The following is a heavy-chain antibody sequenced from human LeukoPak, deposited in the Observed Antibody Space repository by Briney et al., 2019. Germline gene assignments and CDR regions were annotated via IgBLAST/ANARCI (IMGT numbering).Heavy chain of an antibody. Sequence: SVKVSCKASGGTFSSYAISWVRQAPGQGLEWMGMIIPILGIANYAQKFQGRVMITADKSTSTAYMELSSLRSEDTAVYYCARANWNDELGAFDIWGQGTMVTVSS. CDR2: IIPILGIA. D-gene: IGHD1-1*01. J-gene: IGHJ3*02. V-gene: IGHV1-69*04. CDR1: GGTFSSYA. CDR3: ARANWNDELGAFDI.